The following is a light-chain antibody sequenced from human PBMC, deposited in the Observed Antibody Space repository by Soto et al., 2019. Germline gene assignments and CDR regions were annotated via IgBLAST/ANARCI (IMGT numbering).Light chain of an antibody. CDR1: QSVSSSY. J-gene: IGKJ2*01. CDR2: GAS. Sequence: EIVLTQSPGTLSLSPGERATLSCRASQSVSSSYLAWYQQKPGQAPRLLIYGASSRATVIPDMFSGSGSGTDFTLTISRLDPEDFAVYYCQQNGSSPYTFGEGTKLEIK. V-gene: IGKV3-20*01. CDR3: QQNGSSPYT.